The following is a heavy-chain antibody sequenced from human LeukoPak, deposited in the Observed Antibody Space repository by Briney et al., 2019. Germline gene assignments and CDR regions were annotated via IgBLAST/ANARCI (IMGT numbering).Heavy chain of an antibody. CDR3: AREVAGTLNFDF. Sequence: SETLSLTCTVSGGSTSSYYWSWFRQPPGKGLEWIGYIFYSGSTNYNPSLKSRVTISVDTSKSQFSLKLSSVTAADTAVYYCAREVAGTLNFDFWGQGTLVTVSS. CDR1: GGSTSSYY. J-gene: IGHJ4*02. CDR2: IFYSGST. V-gene: IGHV4-59*01. D-gene: IGHD6-19*01.